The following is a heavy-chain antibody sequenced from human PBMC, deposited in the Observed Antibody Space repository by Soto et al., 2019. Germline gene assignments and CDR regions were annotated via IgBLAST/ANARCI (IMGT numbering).Heavy chain of an antibody. Sequence: SVKVSCKASGGNFSSHGVSWVRQAPGQGLEFMGGIMPLFGTTNYAQKFRGRVTITADEPTSTVYMELRSLRSEDTAVYYCARVSGRGWYNWFDPWGQGTPVTVSS. CDR2: IMPLFGTT. D-gene: IGHD6-19*01. CDR1: GGNFSSHG. CDR3: ARVSGRGWYNWFDP. V-gene: IGHV1-69*13. J-gene: IGHJ5*02.